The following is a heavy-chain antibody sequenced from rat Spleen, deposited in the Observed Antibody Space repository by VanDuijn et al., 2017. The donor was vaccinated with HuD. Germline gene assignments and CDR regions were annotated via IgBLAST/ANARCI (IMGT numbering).Heavy chain of an antibody. CDR3: TGHGTSVRVWFAY. CDR2: ISYDDSST. J-gene: IGHJ3*01. D-gene: IGHD1-1*01. V-gene: IGHV5-7*01. CDR1: GFTFSDYN. Sequence: EVRLVESGGGLVRPGRSLKLSCAASGFTFSDYNMAWVRQAPKKGLEWVATISYDDSSTYYRDSVKGRFTISRDNAKNTLYLQMDSLRSEDTATYYCTGHGTSVRVWFAYWGQGTLVTVSS.